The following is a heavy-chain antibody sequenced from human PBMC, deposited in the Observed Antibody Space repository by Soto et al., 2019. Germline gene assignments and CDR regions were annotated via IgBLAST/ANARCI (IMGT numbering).Heavy chain of an antibody. CDR2: ISGSGGST. Sequence: PGGSLRLSCAASGFTFSSYAMSWVRQAPGKGLEWVSAISGSGGSTYYADSVKGRFTISRDNSKNTLYLQMNSLRAEDTAVYYCAKDLYYYDSSGYFGEDDAFNSWGQGTIVTVSS. J-gene: IGHJ3*02. CDR1: GFTFSSYA. V-gene: IGHV3-23*01. CDR3: AKDLYYYDSSGYFGEDDAFNS. D-gene: IGHD3-22*01.